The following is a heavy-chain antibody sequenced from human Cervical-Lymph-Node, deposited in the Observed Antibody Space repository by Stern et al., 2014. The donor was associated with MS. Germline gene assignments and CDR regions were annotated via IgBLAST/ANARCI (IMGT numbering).Heavy chain of an antibody. CDR2: ISSSSSSI. J-gene: IGHJ6*02. Sequence: EVQLVESGGGFVQPGGSLRLSCTASGFSFNPYSINWVRQAPGKGLEWGSYISSSSSSIYYADSVKGRFTISRDNVKNSLNLQMNSLRAEDTAVYYCARGSWLGTGDDYYYYFGMDVWGQGTTVTVSS. D-gene: IGHD3-22*01. CDR3: ARGSWLGTGDDYYYYFGMDV. V-gene: IGHV3-48*01. CDR1: GFSFNPYS.